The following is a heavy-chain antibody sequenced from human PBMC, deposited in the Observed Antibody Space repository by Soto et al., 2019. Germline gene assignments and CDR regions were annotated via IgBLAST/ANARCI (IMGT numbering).Heavy chain of an antibody. V-gene: IGHV4-59*11. D-gene: IGHD5-12*01. CDR2: VYYNGST. Sequence: SVLMSLTYTVSAGNLSSHCCSWIRQPTGKGMEWIGYVYYNGSTNYNPSLKSRVTISVDTSKNQFSLKLSSVTAADTAVYYCARDRPAKASGYPLSPPCYYYGMDVWGQGTTVT. CDR3: ARDRPAKASGYPLSPPCYYYGMDV. J-gene: IGHJ6*02. CDR1: AGNLSSHC.